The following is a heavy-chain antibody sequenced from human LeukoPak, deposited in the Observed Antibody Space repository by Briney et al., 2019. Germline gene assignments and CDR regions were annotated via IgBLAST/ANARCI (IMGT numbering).Heavy chain of an antibody. CDR2: MYHSGST. V-gene: IGHV4-38-2*02. D-gene: IGHD3-10*01. J-gene: IGHJ4*02. CDR1: GYSISSGYY. Sequence: SETLSLTCTVSGYSISSGYYWGWIRQPPGKGLEWIGSMYHSGSTYYNPSLKSRVTISVDTSKNQFSLKLSSVTAADTAVYYCAGALTDGGFRYYFDYWGQGTLVTVSS. CDR3: AGALTDGGFRYYFDY.